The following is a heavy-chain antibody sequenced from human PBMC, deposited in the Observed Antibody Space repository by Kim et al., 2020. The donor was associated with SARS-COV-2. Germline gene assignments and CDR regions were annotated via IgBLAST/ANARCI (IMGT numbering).Heavy chain of an antibody. V-gene: IGHV3-21*01. J-gene: IGHJ4*02. Sequence: ADSGKGRFPIARDNAKNSLYLQMNSLRAEDTAVYYCARDRDQYSSGWYDYWGQGTLVTVSS. CDR3: ARDRDQYSSGWYDY. D-gene: IGHD6-19*01.